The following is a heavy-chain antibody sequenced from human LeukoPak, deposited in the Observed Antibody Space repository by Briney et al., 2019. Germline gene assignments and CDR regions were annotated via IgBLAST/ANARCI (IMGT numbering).Heavy chain of an antibody. Sequence: ASVKVSCKASGYTFTSYGISWVRQAPGQGLEWMGWINPNSGGTNYAQKFQGRVTMTGDTSISTAYMELSRLRSDDTAVYYCATAVVGPTTGFVYWGQGTLVTVSS. CDR1: GYTFTSYG. J-gene: IGHJ4*02. D-gene: IGHD1-26*01. V-gene: IGHV1-2*02. CDR2: INPNSGGT. CDR3: ATAVVGPTTGFVY.